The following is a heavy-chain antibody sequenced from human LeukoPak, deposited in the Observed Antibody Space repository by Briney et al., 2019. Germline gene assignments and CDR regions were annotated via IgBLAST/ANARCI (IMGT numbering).Heavy chain of an antibody. J-gene: IGHJ4*02. CDR3: ARRSRSGLYYYDSSGIDY. D-gene: IGHD3-22*01. CDR2: IYYSGST. V-gene: IGHV4-39*01. Sequence: SETLSLTCTVSGGSISSSSYYWGWIRQPPGQGLEWIGSIYYSGSTYYNPSLKSRVTMSVDTSKNQFSLKLSSVTAADTAVYYCARRSRSGLYYYDSSGIDYWGQGTLVTVSS. CDR1: GGSISSSSYY.